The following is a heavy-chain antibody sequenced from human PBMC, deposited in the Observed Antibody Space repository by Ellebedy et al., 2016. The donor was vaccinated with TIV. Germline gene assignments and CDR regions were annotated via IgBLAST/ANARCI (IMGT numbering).Heavy chain of an antibody. CDR3: AMSGYCGSSTCPTDY. CDR2: IYPGDSDT. D-gene: IGHD2-2*03. V-gene: IGHV5-51*01. CDR1: GYSFTSYW. J-gene: IGHJ4*02. Sequence: GESLKISCNGSGYSFTSYWIGWVRQMPGKGLEWVGIIYPGDSDTRYSKSFQGQVTISADKSNSTAYLQWSRLKASDTAMYYCAMSGYCGSSTCPTDYWGQGTLVTVSS.